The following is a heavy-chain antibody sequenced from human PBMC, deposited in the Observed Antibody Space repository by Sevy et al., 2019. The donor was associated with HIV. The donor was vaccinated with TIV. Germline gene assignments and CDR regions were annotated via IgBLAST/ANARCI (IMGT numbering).Heavy chain of an antibody. CDR3: ARSGSRYSFYYYYGMDV. V-gene: IGHV3-13*01. Sequence: GGSLRRSCAASGFTFSSYDMHWVRQATGKGLEWVSAIGTAGDTYYPGSVKGGFTISRENSMNSVYLQMISLRAVDKSVYYCARSGSRYSFYYYYGMDVWGQGTMVTVSS. CDR1: GFTFSSYD. D-gene: IGHD5-18*01. CDR2: IGTAGDT. J-gene: IGHJ6*02.